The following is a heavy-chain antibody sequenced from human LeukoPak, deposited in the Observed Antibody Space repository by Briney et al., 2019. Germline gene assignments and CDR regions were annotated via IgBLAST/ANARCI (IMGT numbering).Heavy chain of an antibody. D-gene: IGHD3-10*01. CDR1: GFSLSTSGMC. Sequence: SGPALVKPTQTLTLTCTFSGFSLSTSGMCVSWIRQPPVKALEWLAPIDWDDDKYYSTSLKTRLTISKDTSKNQVVLTMTNMDPVDTATYYCARIMVRGVTHAFDIWGQGTMVTVSS. CDR2: IDWDDDK. J-gene: IGHJ3*02. CDR3: ARIMVRGVTHAFDI. V-gene: IGHV2-70*01.